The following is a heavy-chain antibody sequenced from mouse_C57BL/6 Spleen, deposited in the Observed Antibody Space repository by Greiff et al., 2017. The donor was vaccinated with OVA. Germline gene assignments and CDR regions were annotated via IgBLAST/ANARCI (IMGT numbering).Heavy chain of an antibody. CDR3: ARRGYGSSYGAMDY. V-gene: IGHV1-80*01. CDR2: IYPGDGDT. J-gene: IGHJ4*01. CDR1: GYAFSSYW. Sequence: VQLQQSGAELVKPGASVKISCKASGYAFSSYWMNWVKQRPGKGLEWIGQIYPGDGDTNYNGKFKGKATLTADKSSSTAYMQLSSLTSEDSAVYFCARRGYGSSYGAMDYWGQGTSVTVSS. D-gene: IGHD1-1*01.